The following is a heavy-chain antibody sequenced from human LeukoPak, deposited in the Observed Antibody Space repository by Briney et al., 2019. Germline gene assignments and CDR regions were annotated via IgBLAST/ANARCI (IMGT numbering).Heavy chain of an antibody. J-gene: IGHJ5*02. CDR2: VSTSSIYI. Sequence: GGSLRLSCAASGFTFSSYSMKWVRQAPGKGLECVSSVSTSSIYIYYADSVKGRFTISRDNSKNTLYLQMNSLRAEDTAVYYCAKDRIRSVRGVINWFDPWGQGTLVTVSS. V-gene: IGHV3-21*04. D-gene: IGHD3-10*01. CDR1: GFTFSSYS. CDR3: AKDRIRSVRGVINWFDP.